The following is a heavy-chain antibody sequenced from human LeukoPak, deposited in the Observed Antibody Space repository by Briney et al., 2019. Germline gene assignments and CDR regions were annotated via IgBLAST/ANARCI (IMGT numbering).Heavy chain of an antibody. D-gene: IGHD5-12*01. J-gene: IGHJ4*02. V-gene: IGHV3-30-3*01. CDR3: ASSVSGYDWCFDY. CDR1: GFTFSSYA. CDR2: ISYDGSNK. Sequence: GGSLRLSCAASGFTFSSYAMHWVRQAPGKGLEWVASISYDGSNKYYADSVKGRFTISRDNSKNTLYLQMNSLRAEDTAVYYCASSVSGYDWCFDYWGQGTLVTVSS.